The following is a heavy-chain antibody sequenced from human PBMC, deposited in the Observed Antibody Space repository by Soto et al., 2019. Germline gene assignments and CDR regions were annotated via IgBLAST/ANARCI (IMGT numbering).Heavy chain of an antibody. D-gene: IGHD3-22*01. CDR2: MNPNSGNT. Sequence: APVKVSCKASGYTFTSYDINWVRQATGQGLEWMGWMNPNSGNTGYAQKFQGRVTMTRNTSISTAYMELSSLRSEDTAVYYCASSFDSSGYNDYWGQGTLVTVSS. V-gene: IGHV1-8*01. CDR1: GYTFTSYD. J-gene: IGHJ4*02. CDR3: ASSFDSSGYNDY.